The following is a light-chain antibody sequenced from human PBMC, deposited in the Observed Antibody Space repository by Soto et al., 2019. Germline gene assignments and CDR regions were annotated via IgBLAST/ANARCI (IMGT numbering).Light chain of an antibody. CDR1: SSDVGGYKY. CDR2: EVS. V-gene: IGLV2-14*01. J-gene: IGLJ2*01. CDR3: NSYTSIRTLL. Sequence: QSALTQPASVSGSPGQSITISCTGTSSDVGGYKYVSWYQQHPGKAPKLIIYEVSNRPSGVSNRFSGSKSDNTASLTISGLQAVDEADYYCNSYTSIRTLLFGGGTKLTVL.